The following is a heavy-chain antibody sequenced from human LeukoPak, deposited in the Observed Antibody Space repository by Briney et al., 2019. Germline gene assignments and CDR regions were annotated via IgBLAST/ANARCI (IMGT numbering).Heavy chain of an antibody. CDR3: ARTPQHRLSAGYYMDV. CDR2: INPNSGGT. V-gene: IGHV1-2*02. CDR1: GYTFTGYY. J-gene: IGHJ6*03. D-gene: IGHD1-1*01. Sequence: GASVKVSCKASGYTFTGYYMHWVRQAPGQGLEWMGWINPNSGGTNYAQKFQGRVTMTRDTSTSTVYMELSSLRSEDTAVYYCARTPQHRLSAGYYMDVWGKGTTVTVSS.